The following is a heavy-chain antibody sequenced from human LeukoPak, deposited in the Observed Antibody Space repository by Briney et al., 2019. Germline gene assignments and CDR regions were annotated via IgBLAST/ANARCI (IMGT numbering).Heavy chain of an antibody. Sequence: SETLCLTCTVSGGSLRSGSYYWSWIRQPPGKGLEWIGYIHYTGTTNNSPSLKSRVTISIDTSKNQFSLKLTSVTAADTAVYYCARDRDYGDSGRAFDIWGHGTMVTVAS. CDR2: IHYTGTT. D-gene: IGHD4-17*01. V-gene: IGHV4-61*01. J-gene: IGHJ3*02. CDR1: GGSLRSGSYY. CDR3: ARDRDYGDSGRAFDI.